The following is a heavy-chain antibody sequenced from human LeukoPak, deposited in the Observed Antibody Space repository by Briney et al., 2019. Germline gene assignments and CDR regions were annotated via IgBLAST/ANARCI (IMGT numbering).Heavy chain of an antibody. Sequence: PGGTLRLSCAASGFTFSSYGMSWVRQAPGKGLEWVSTISGSGGSTYYADSVKGRFTISRDNSKNTLYLQMNSLRAEDTAVYYCAKQSGWYYFDYWGQGTLVTVSS. J-gene: IGHJ4*02. V-gene: IGHV3-23*01. CDR2: ISGSGGST. CDR1: GFTFSSYG. CDR3: AKQSGWYYFDY. D-gene: IGHD6-19*01.